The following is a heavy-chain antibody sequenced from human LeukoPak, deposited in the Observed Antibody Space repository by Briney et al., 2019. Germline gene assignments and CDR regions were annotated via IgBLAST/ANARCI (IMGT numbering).Heavy chain of an antibody. J-gene: IGHJ4*02. V-gene: IGHV4-34*01. CDR2: INHSGSA. CDR3: ASLYLPATRFDY. D-gene: IGHD5-24*01. CDR1: GVSFSDYY. Sequence: SETLSLTCAVYGVSFSDYYWTWIRQPPGKGLEWIGEINHSGSANYNPSLKSRVTISVDMSKKQFSLKLSPVTAADTAVYYCASLYLPATRFDYWGQGTLVTVSS.